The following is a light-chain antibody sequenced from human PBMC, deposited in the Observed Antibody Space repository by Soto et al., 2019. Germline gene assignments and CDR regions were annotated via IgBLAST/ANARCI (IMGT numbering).Light chain of an antibody. J-gene: IGKJ3*01. CDR3: KKYDGDPFS. Sequence: DIQMTQSPSSLSASVGDRVTITCRASQGISNYLAWYQQKPGKVPSLLIYAASTLQSGVPSRFRGVVSGKDLTLSISTIQPKVLGSYSFKKYDGDPFSFGPGTKVDIK. CDR2: AAS. CDR1: QGISNY. V-gene: IGKV1-27*01.